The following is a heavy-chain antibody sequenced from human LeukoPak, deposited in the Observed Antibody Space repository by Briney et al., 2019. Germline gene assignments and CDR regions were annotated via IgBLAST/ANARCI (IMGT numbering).Heavy chain of an antibody. J-gene: IGHJ4*02. CDR2: IYYSGST. V-gene: IGHV4-31*03. CDR1: GAFVSRES. Sequence: SETLSLTCTVSGAFVSRESWSWIRQHPGKGLEWIGYIYYSGSTYYNPSLKSRVTISVDTSKNQFSLKLSSVTAADTAVYYCASVRGAIGGWGQGTLVTVSS. CDR3: ASVRGAIGG. D-gene: IGHD3-10*01.